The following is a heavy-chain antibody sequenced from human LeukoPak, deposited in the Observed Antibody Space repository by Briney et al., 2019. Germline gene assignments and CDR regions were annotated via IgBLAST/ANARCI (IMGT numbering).Heavy chain of an antibody. J-gene: IGHJ4*02. Sequence: PGGSLRLSCAASGFTFSSYAMSWVRQAPGKGLEWVSGIGGSGRSTYYADSVKGRFTISRDNAKNSLYLQMNGLRAEDTAIYHCARTRLPGRSVGWHYFDYWGQGTLVTVSS. CDR3: ARTRLPGRSVGWHYFDY. CDR2: IGGSGRST. V-gene: IGHV3-23*01. D-gene: IGHD6-19*01. CDR1: GFTFSSYA.